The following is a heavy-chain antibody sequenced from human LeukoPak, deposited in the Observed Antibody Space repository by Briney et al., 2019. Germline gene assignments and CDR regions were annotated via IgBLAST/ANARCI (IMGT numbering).Heavy chain of an antibody. Sequence: SETLSLTCAVYGGSFSGYYWSWIRQPPGKGLEWIGEINHSGSTNYNPSLKSRVTISVDTSKNQFSLKLSSVTAADTAVYYCARPAFGSYLWGNWFDPWGQGTLVTVSS. V-gene: IGHV4-34*01. CDR3: ARPAFGSYLWGNWFDP. D-gene: IGHD1-26*01. J-gene: IGHJ5*02. CDR1: GGSFSGYY. CDR2: INHSGST.